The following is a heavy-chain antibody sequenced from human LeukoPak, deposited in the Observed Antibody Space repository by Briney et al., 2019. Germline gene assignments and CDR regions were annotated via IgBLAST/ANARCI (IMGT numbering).Heavy chain of an antibody. Sequence: PSETLSLTCAVYGGSFSDYYWSWIRQPAGKGLEWIGRIYTSGDINYNPSLKSRVTISLDTSKNHFSLKLSSVTAADTAVYYCARAHITMIEGAFDIWGPGTVVTVSS. CDR3: ARAHITMIEGAFDI. J-gene: IGHJ3*02. CDR1: GGSFSDYY. V-gene: IGHV4-59*10. D-gene: IGHD3-22*01. CDR2: IYTSGDI.